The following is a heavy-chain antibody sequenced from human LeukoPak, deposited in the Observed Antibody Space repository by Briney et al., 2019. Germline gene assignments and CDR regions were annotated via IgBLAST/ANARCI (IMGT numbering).Heavy chain of an antibody. CDR3: ARDRADPAMVPSPLKGAYYYYMDV. J-gene: IGHJ6*03. CDR2: IIPIFGTA. D-gene: IGHD5-18*01. CDR1: GGTFSSYA. Sequence: GASVKVSCKASGGTFSSYAISWVRQAPGQGLEWMGGIIPIFGTANYAQKFQGRVTVTADESTSTAYMELSSLRSEETAVYYCARDRADPAMVPSPLKGAYYYYMDVWGKGTTVTVSS. V-gene: IGHV1-69*13.